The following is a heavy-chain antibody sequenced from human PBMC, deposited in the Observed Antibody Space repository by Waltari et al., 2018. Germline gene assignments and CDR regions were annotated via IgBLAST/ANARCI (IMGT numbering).Heavy chain of an antibody. CDR2: ISGSGGST. CDR3: AKATEQQPNAFDI. J-gene: IGHJ3*02. CDR1: GFTFSSYA. D-gene: IGHD6-13*01. V-gene: IGHV3-23*01. Sequence: EVQLLESGGGLVQPGGSLRLSCAASGFTFSSYAMSWVRQAPGKGLEWVSAISGSGGSTYYADSVKGRVTISRDNSKNTLYLQMNSLRAEDTAVYYCAKATEQQPNAFDIWGQGTMVTVSS.